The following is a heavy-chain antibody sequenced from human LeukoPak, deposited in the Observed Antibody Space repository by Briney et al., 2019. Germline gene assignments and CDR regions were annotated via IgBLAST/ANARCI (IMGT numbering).Heavy chain of an antibody. CDR1: GFTFSSYA. CDR2: ISGSGGST. CDR3: AKAGLVPYYYYMDV. Sequence: PGGSLRLSCAASGFTFSSYAMSWVRQAPGKGLEWVSAISGSGGSTYYADSVKGRFTISRDNSKNTLYLQMNSLRAEDTAVYYCAKAGLVPYYYYMDVWGKGTTVTVSS. J-gene: IGHJ6*03. D-gene: IGHD6-6*01. V-gene: IGHV3-23*01.